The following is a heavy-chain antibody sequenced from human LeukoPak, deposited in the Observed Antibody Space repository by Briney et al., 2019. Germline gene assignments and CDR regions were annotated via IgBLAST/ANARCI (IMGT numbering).Heavy chain of an antibody. J-gene: IGHJ4*02. CDR1: GFTFSTYD. CDR2: ISGSGGST. V-gene: IGHV3-23*01. D-gene: IGHD1-26*01. CDR3: AKDSSSGTYFDY. Sequence: RRSLRLSCAVSGFTFSTYDMSWVRQAPGKGLEWVSAISGSGGSTYYADSVKGRFTISRDNSKNTLYLQLKSLRAEDTAVYYCAKDSSSGTYFDYWGQGTLVTVSS.